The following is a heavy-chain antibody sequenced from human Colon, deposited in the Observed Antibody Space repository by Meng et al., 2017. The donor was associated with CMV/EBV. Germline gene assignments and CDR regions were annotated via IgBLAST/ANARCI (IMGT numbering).Heavy chain of an antibody. V-gene: IGHV1-2*02. D-gene: IGHD3-3*01. Sequence: ASVKVSCKASGYTANGYYIHWVRQAPGQGLEWMGWINPNSGATNYAQMFQGRVTMTRDKSINTVYMELSSLRSDDTAIYYCATEGPTFRVVNARYFDHWGRGTLVTVSS. CDR3: ATEGPTFRVVNARYFDH. J-gene: IGHJ4*02. CDR1: GYTANGYY. CDR2: INPNSGAT.